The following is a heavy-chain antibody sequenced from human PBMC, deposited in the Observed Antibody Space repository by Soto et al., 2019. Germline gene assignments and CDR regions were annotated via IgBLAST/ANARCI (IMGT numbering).Heavy chain of an antibody. CDR1: GFTFRSFT. CDR2: ISSNSAYI. Sequence: GALRVSCAASGFTFRSFTMNWVRQAPGKGLEWVSTISSNSAYIYYTDALRGRFTISRDNAKNSLHLQMNSLRAEDTAVYYCTRDASRDSSARGWFDPWGPGTLVTVYS. J-gene: IGHJ5*02. CDR3: TRDASRDSSARGWFDP. D-gene: IGHD6-13*01. V-gene: IGHV3-21*01.